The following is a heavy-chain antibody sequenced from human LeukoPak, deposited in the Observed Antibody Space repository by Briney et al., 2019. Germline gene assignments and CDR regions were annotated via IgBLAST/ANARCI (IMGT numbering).Heavy chain of an antibody. J-gene: IGHJ4*02. V-gene: IGHV1-69*05. CDR3: ARGSTIFGVVILDY. CDR2: IIPIFGTA. CDR1: GGTFSSYA. D-gene: IGHD3-3*01. Sequence: SSVKVSCKASGGTFSSYAISWVRQAPGQGLEGMGRIIPIFGTANYAQKFQGRVTITTDESTSTAYMELSSLRSEDTAVYYCARGSTIFGVVILDYWGQGTLVTVSS.